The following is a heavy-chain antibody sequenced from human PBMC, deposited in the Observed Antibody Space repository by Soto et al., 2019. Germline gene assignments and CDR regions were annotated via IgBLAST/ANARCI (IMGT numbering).Heavy chain of an antibody. V-gene: IGHV3-23*01. CDR1: GFTFNNSA. CDR2: ISGTVGNT. CDR3: AKGTMGAPFYYFDY. J-gene: IGHJ4*02. Sequence: GGSLRLSCVASGFTFNNSAMSWVRQAPGKGLQWVSSISGTVGNTYYTESVKGRFTISRDTSKNTVYLQMNSLRAEDTAIYYCAKGTMGAPFYYFDYWGQGTLVTVSS. D-gene: IGHD1-26*01.